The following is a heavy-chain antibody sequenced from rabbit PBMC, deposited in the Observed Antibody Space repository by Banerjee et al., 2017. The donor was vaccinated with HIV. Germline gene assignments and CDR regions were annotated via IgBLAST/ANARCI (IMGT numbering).Heavy chain of an antibody. CDR3: ARHLAYVGAGYVHDL. CDR2: IDAGSSGNT. J-gene: IGHJ4*01. CDR1: GFDLSSYYY. V-gene: IGHV1S45*01. D-gene: IGHD6-1*01. Sequence: QEQLEESGGDLVKPEGSLTLTCTASGFDLSSYYYICWVRQAPGKGLEWIACIDAGSSGNTYYASWAKGRFTISKTSSTTVTLQVTSLTAADTATYFCARHLAYVGAGYVHDLWGQGTLVTVS.